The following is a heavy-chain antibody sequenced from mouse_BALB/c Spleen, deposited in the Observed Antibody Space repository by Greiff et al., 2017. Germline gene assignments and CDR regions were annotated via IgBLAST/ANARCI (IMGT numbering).Heavy chain of an antibody. CDR3: ARHGYDGYYVAY. CDR2: INSNGGST. D-gene: IGHD2-3*01. V-gene: IGHV5-6-2*01. Sequence: EVKLVESGGGLVKLGGSLKLSCAASGFTFSSYYMSWVRQTPEKRLELVAAINSNGGSTYYPDTVKGRFTISRDNAKNTLYLQMSSLKSEDTALYYCARHGYDGYYVAYWGQGTLVTVSA. J-gene: IGHJ3*01. CDR1: GFTFSSYY.